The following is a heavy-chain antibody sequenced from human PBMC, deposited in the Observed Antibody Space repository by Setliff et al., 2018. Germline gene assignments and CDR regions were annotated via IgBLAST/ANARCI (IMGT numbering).Heavy chain of an antibody. D-gene: IGHD2-15*01. V-gene: IGHV5-51*01. CDR3: ARLTPETDFDY. Sequence: PGESLKISCQGSGYTFTNYWIGWVRQMPGKGLEWMGILKPGDSDTRHSPSFQGQVTISADKSISTVYLQWSSLKASDTAIYYCARLTPETDFDYWGPGTLVTVSS. CDR2: LKPGDSDT. J-gene: IGHJ4*02. CDR1: GYTFTNYW.